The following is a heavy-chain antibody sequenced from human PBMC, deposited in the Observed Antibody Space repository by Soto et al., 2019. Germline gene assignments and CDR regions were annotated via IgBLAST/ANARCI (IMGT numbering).Heavy chain of an antibody. CDR1: GLTCSSYS. J-gene: IGHJ6*03. V-gene: IGHV3-21*01. D-gene: IGHD3-16*01. CDR2: ISSSSSYI. CDR3: ASTSRGYYYYMDV. Sequence: VGSLRLSCAASGLTCSSYSMNWVRQAIGKGLEWVSSISSSSSYIYYADSVKGRFTISRDNAKNSLYLQMNSLRAEDTAVYYCASTSRGYYYYMDVWGKGTTVTVSS.